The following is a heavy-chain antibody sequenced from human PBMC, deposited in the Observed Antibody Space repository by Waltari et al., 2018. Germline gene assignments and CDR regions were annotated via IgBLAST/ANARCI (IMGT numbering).Heavy chain of an antibody. CDR1: GFTFGDYA. CDR3: TIPDAYTGGLAG. Sequence: EVQLVESGGGLVQPGRSLRLSCTASGFTFGDYAMSWVRQAPGKGLEWVGFIRSKAYGGTTEYAASVKGRFTISRDDSKSIAYLQMNSLKTEDTAVYYCTIPDAYTGGLAGWGQGTLVTVSS. V-gene: IGHV3-49*04. D-gene: IGHD1-1*01. J-gene: IGHJ4*02. CDR2: IRSKAYGGTT.